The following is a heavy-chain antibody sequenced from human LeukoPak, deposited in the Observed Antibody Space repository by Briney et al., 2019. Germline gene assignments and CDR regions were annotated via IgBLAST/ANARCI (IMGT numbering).Heavy chain of an antibody. Sequence: PSETLSLTCAVYGGSFSGYFWSWIRQPPGKGLEWIGDINHNGGTNYNPSLKSRVTISVDTSKSQFSLKLSSVTAADTAVYYCARGRVYYDSSGSTMYYYYYYMDVWGKGTTVTISS. V-gene: IGHV4-34*01. J-gene: IGHJ6*03. CDR1: GGSFSGYF. CDR3: ARGRVYYDSSGSTMYYYYYYMDV. D-gene: IGHD3-22*01. CDR2: INHNGGT.